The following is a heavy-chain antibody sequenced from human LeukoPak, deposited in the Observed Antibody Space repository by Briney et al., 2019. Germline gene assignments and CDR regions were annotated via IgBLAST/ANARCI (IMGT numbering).Heavy chain of an antibody. V-gene: IGHV4-59*12. CDR1: GGSISSYY. CDR2: IYYSGST. Sequence: PSETLSLTCTVSGGSISSYYWSWIRQPPGKGLEWIGYIYYSGSTNYNPSLKSRVTMSVDTSKNQFSLKLSSVTAADTAVYYCARGQRITIFGVVPPNWFDPWGQGTLVTVSS. J-gene: IGHJ5*02. CDR3: ARGQRITIFGVVPPNWFDP. D-gene: IGHD3-3*01.